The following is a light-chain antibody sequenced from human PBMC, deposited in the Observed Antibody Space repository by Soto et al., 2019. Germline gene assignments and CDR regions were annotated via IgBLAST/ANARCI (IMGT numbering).Light chain of an antibody. V-gene: IGKV1-39*01. Sequence: DIQMTQSPSSLSASVGDRVTITCRASQSISSYLNWYQQKPGKAPKLLICAASSLQSGVPSRFSGSGSGTYFTLTISSLQPEDFATYYCQQSYSTPQFTFGPGTKVDIK. CDR2: AAS. J-gene: IGKJ3*01. CDR3: QQSYSTPQFT. CDR1: QSISSY.